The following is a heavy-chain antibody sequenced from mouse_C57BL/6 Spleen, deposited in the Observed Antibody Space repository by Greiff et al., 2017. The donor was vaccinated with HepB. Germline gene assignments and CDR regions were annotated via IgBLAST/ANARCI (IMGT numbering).Heavy chain of an antibody. CDR2: ISDGGSYT. CDR1: GFTFSSYA. Sequence: DVMLVESGGGLVKPGGSLKLSCAASGFTFSSYAMSWVRQTPEKRLEWVATISDGGSYTYYPDNVKGRFTISRDNAKNNLYLQMSHLKSEDTAMYYCARDYYGSRGDFDYWGQGTTLTVSS. V-gene: IGHV5-4*03. D-gene: IGHD1-1*01. CDR3: ARDYYGSRGDFDY. J-gene: IGHJ2*01.